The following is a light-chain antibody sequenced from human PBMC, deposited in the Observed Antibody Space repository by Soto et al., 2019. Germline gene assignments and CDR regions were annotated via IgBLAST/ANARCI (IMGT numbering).Light chain of an antibody. CDR2: TVS. V-gene: IGKV1-39*01. J-gene: IGKJ3*01. CDR3: QQSSSTPPCT. CDR1: QNISIY. Sequence: DIQMTQSPSSLSASVGARVTITCRASQNISIYLNWDQQKPGKAPKLLIYTVSNLQSGVPSRFSADGSGTDFTLTISSLQAEDFATYYCQQSSSTPPCTFGPGTKVDIK.